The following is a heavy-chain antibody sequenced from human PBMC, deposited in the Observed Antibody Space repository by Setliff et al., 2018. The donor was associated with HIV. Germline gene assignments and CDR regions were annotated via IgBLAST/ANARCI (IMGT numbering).Heavy chain of an antibody. J-gene: IGHJ4*02. V-gene: IGHV3-7*01. CDR1: GFTFSSYW. CDR3: ARDSSSWYGGDY. CDR2: IKQDGSEK. D-gene: IGHD6-13*01. Sequence: PGGSLRLSCAASGFTFSSYWMSWVRQAPGKGLEWVANIKQDGSEKYYVDSVRGRLTISRDNAKNSLYLQMNSLRAEDTAVYSCARDSSSWYGGDYWGQGTLVTVSS.